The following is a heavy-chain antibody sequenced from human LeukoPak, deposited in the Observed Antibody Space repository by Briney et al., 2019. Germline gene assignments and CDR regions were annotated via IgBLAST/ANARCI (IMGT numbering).Heavy chain of an antibody. J-gene: IGHJ3*02. CDR2: IYYSGST. D-gene: IGHD3-3*01. V-gene: IGHV4-30-4*01. Sequence: SETLSLTCTVSGGSISSGDYYWSWIRQPPGKGLEWIGYIYYSGSTYYNPSLKSRVTISVDTSKNQFSLKLSSVTAADTAVYYCARGQTYYDFWSSFDIWGQGTMVTVSS. CDR1: GGSISSGDYY. CDR3: ARGQTYYDFWSSFDI.